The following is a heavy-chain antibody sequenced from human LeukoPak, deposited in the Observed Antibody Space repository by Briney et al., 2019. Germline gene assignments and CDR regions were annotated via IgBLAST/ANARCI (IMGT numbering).Heavy chain of an antibody. Sequence: SETLSLTCTVSGGSISSGDYYWSWIRQPPGKGLEWNGYIYYSGSTYYNPSLKSRVTISVDTSKNQFSLKLSSVTAADTAVYYCARVNRYNWNYVDYWGQGTLVTVSS. CDR1: GGSISSGDYY. CDR2: IYYSGST. CDR3: ARVNRYNWNYVDY. V-gene: IGHV4-30-4*01. D-gene: IGHD1-20*01. J-gene: IGHJ4*02.